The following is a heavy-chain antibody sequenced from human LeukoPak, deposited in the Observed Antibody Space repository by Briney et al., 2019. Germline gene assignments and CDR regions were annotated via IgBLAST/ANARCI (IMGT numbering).Heavy chain of an antibody. J-gene: IGHJ3*02. CDR2: IKQDGSEK. Sequence: GGSLRLSCAASGFTFSSSWMAWARQAPGKGLEWVADIKQDGSEKNYVDSVRGRFTTSRDNAKNSLYLQMNSLRVEDTAVYFCARDGDALDTWGQGTMVTVSS. CDR3: ARDGDALDT. CDR1: GFTFSSSW. V-gene: IGHV3-7*01.